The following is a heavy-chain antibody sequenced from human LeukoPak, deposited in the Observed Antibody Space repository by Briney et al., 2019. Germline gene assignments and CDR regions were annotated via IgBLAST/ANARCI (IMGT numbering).Heavy chain of an antibody. D-gene: IGHD2-15*01. CDR1: GYSFTGSL. CDR2: INPNSGGT. V-gene: IGHV1-2*02. Sequence: EASVKVSCKASGYSFTGSLIHWVRQAPGQGLEWMGSINPNSGGTHYAQKFQGRVTMTRDTSISAVYMELSSLKSDDTAVYYCAREVDAFDIWGQGTMVTVSS. CDR3: AREVDAFDI. J-gene: IGHJ3*02.